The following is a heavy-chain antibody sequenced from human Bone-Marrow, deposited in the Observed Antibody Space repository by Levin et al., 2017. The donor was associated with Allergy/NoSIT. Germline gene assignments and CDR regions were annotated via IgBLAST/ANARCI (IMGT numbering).Heavy chain of an antibody. J-gene: IGHJ4*02. CDR2: ITDGGGTT. D-gene: IGHD6-13*01. CDR1: GFTFSSYA. CDR3: ATRGASRNFDY. V-gene: IGHV3-23*01. Sequence: GGSLRLSCAASGFTFSSYAMSWVRQAPGKGLEWVSAITDGGGTTAYTDSVKGRFTISRDNSKNTLYLQMNSLRAEDTAVYYCATRGASRNFDYWGQGTLVTVSS.